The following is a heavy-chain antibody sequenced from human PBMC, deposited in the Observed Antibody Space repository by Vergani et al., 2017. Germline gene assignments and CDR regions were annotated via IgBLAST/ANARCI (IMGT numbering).Heavy chain of an antibody. CDR3: ARNKVRYSVSVGYMDV. CDR2: IIPIFGTA. J-gene: IGHJ6*03. Sequence: QVQLVQSGAEVKKPGSSVKVSCKASGGTFSSYAISWVRQAPGQGREWMGGIIPIFGTANYAQKFQGRVTITADESTSTVYMELSSLRSEDTAVCYCARNKVRYSVSVGYMDVWGKGTTVTVSS. V-gene: IGHV1-69*01. D-gene: IGHD1-26*01. CDR1: GGTFSSYA.